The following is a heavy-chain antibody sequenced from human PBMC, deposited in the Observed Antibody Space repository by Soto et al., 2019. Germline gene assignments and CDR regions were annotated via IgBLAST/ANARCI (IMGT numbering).Heavy chain of an antibody. J-gene: IGHJ4*02. CDR1: GFSFSSYG. D-gene: IGHD6-19*01. CDR3: AKDLRIAVAGTDYFVS. Sequence: QVQLVESGGGVVQPGRSLRLSCAASGFSFSSYGMHWVRQAPGKGLEWVAVISYDVTNKYYADSVKGRFTISRDNSKNTRYLQMNSLRAEDTAVYYCAKDLRIAVAGTDYFVSWGQGTLVTVSS. V-gene: IGHV3-30*18. CDR2: ISYDVTNK.